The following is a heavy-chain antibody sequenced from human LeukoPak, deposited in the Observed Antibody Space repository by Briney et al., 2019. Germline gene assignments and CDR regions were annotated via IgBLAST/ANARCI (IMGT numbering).Heavy chain of an antibody. J-gene: IGHJ4*02. CDR1: GGSISSSSYY. CDR2: IYYSGST. Sequence: SETLSLTCTVSGGSISSSSYYWGWIRQPPGKGLEWIGSIYYSGSTYYNPSLKSRVTISVDTSKNQFSLKLSSVTAADTAVYYCARHSRSSSQRYFDYWGQGTLVTVSS. D-gene: IGHD6-13*01. V-gene: IGHV4-39*01. CDR3: ARHSRSSSQRYFDY.